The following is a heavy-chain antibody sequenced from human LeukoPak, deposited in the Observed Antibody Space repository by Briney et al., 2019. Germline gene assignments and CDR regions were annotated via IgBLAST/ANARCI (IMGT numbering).Heavy chain of an antibody. V-gene: IGHV4-39*07. CDR3: ARVFALYYFDY. J-gene: IGHJ4*02. Sequence: SETLSLTCTVSGGSISSSSYYWGWIRQPPGKGLEWIGSIYYSGSTYYNPSLQSRVTISVDTSKNQFSLKLSSVTAADTAVYYCARVFALYYFDYWGQGTLVTVSS. CDR1: GGSISSSSYY. CDR2: IYYSGST.